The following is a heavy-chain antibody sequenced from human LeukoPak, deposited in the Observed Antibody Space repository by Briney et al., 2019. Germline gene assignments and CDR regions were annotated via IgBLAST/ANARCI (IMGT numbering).Heavy chain of an antibody. V-gene: IGHV1-18*01. CDR3: ARDRTTYHYGSEQFDY. Sequence: ASVKVSCKASGYSFSSYGLSWVRQAPGQGLEWMAWINAYNGKTVYAQKLQGRVTMTTDTSTSTAYMELRSLSSDDTAVYYCARDRTTYHYGSEQFDYWGQGTLVTVSS. J-gene: IGHJ4*02. CDR2: INAYNGKT. D-gene: IGHD3-10*01. CDR1: GYSFSSYG.